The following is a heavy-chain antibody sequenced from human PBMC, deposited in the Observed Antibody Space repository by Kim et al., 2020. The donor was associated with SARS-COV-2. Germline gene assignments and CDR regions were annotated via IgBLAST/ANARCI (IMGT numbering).Heavy chain of an antibody. D-gene: IGHD1-7*01. CDR3: ARAIIGTNTFDY. Sequence: GGSLRLSCEGSGFTFSTYWMDWVRQAPGKGLVWVSRINNDGSRTDYADSVKGRFTISRDNAKNTLYLQMNSLRAEDTAVYYCARAIIGTNTFDYWGQGT. CDR1: GFTFSTYW. CDR2: INNDGSRT. J-gene: IGHJ4*02. V-gene: IGHV3-74*01.